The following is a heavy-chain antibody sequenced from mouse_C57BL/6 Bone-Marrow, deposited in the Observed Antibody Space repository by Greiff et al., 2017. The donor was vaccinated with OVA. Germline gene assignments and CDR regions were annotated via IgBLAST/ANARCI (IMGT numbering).Heavy chain of an antibody. J-gene: IGHJ2*01. D-gene: IGHD4-1*02. CDR3: ANWYYFDY. V-gene: IGHV1-82*01. Sequence: QVQLQQSGPELVKPGASVKLSCTASGYAFSSSWMHWVKQRPGTGLEWIGRIYPGDGDTNYNGKFKGKATLTADKSSSTAYMQISSLTSEDSAVYFCANWYYFDYWGKGTTLTVSS. CDR1: GYAFSSSW. CDR2: IYPGDGDT.